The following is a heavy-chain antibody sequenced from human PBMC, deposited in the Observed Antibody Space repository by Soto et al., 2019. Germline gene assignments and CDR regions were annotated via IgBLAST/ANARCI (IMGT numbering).Heavy chain of an antibody. CDR1: GGTFSSYA. V-gene: IGHV1-69*01. Sequence: QVQLVQSGAEVKKPGSSVKVSCKASGGTFSSYAISWVRQAPGQGLEWMGGIIPICGTANYAQKFQGRVTITADESTSTAYMELSSLRSEDTAVYYCARAPRASTGYYGADYYYYGMDVWGQGTTVTVSS. CDR2: IIPICGTA. CDR3: ARAPRASTGYYGADYYYYGMDV. D-gene: IGHD3-9*01. J-gene: IGHJ6*02.